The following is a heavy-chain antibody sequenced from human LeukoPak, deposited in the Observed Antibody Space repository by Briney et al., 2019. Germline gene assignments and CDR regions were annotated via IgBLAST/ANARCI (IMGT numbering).Heavy chain of an antibody. CDR3: ARGGWFDP. J-gene: IGHJ5*02. CDR1: GGSFSGYY. CDR2: INHSGST. Sequence: SETLSHTCAVYGGSFSGYYWSWIRQPPGKGLEWIGEINHSGSTNYNPSLKSRVTISVDTSKNQFSLKLSSVTAADTAVYYCARGGWFDPWGQGTLVTVSS. V-gene: IGHV4-34*01.